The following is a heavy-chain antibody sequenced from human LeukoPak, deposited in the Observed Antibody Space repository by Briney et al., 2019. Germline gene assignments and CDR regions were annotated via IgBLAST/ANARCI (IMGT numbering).Heavy chain of an antibody. V-gene: IGHV1-46*01. CDR3: ARTRAVAGKEGEFDY. Sequence: ASVKVSCKASGYTFTSYYMHWVRQAPGQGLEWMGIINPSGGSTCYAQKFQGRVTMTRDTSTSTVYMELSSLRSEDTAVYYCARTRAVAGKEGEFDYWGQGTLVTVSS. J-gene: IGHJ4*02. CDR2: INPSGGST. D-gene: IGHD6-19*01. CDR1: GYTFTSYY.